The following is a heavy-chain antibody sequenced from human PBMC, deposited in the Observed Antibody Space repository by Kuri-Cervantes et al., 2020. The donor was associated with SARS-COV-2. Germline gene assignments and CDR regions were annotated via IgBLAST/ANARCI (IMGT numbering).Heavy chain of an antibody. CDR2: ISSTSNTI. CDR1: GFTFSSYS. D-gene: IGHD2-21*01. J-gene: IGHJ6*03. CDR3: ARDSVVLAFHYYMDV. Sequence: GVLKISCEASGFTFSSYSMNWVRQAPGKGLEWVSYISSTSNTIYYADSVKGRFTISRDNAKNSLYLHMSSLRAEDTAVYYCARDSVVLAFHYYMDVWGNGTTLTVSS. V-gene: IGHV3-48*01.